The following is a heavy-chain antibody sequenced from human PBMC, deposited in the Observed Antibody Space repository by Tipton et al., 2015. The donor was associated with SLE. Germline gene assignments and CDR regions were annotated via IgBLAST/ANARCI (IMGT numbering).Heavy chain of an antibody. CDR2: ISGSGGST. J-gene: IGHJ4*02. Sequence: GSLRLSCAASGFTFSSYAMSWVRQAPGKGLEWVSAISGSGGSTYYADSVKGRFTISRDNSKNTLYLQMNSLRAEDTAVYYCAKAKRVSYSYDSSGYPFDDWGQGTLVTVSS. CDR3: AKAKRVSYSYDSSGYPFDD. CDR1: GFTFSSYA. V-gene: IGHV3-23*01. D-gene: IGHD3-22*01.